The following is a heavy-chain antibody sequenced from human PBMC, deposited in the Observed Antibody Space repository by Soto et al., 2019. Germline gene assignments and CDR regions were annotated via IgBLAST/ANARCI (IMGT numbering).Heavy chain of an antibody. CDR3: AHKPLTTTGAFVP. J-gene: IGHJ5*02. D-gene: IGHD4-17*01. Sequence: QITLKESGPALVKPTQTLTLTCTFSGFSLTRGVCVAWSRQPPGQDLEWLALIYWDDDKRYSSSLKSRLTITKDTSKNQVVLIMTNMDPVDTATYYCAHKPLTTTGAFVPWGQGTLVTVSS. V-gene: IGHV2-5*02. CDR2: IYWDDDK. CDR1: GFSLTRGVC.